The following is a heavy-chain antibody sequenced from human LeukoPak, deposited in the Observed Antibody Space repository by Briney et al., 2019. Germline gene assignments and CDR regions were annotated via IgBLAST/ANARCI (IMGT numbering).Heavy chain of an antibody. CDR2: ISAYNGNT. V-gene: IGHV1-18*01. CDR3: ARNFAERGEVGYAFDI. J-gene: IGHJ3*02. Sequence: ASVKVSCKASGYTFTSYGISWVRQAPGQGLEWMGWISAYNGNTNYAQKLQGRVTMTTDTSTSTAYMELRSLRSDDTAVYYCARNFAERGEVGYAFDIWGQGTMVTVSS. D-gene: IGHD3-16*01. CDR1: GYTFTSYG.